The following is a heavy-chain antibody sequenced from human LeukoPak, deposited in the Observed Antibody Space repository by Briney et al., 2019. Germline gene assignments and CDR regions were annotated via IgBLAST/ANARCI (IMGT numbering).Heavy chain of an antibody. CDR1: GGSISSYY. V-gene: IGHV4-59*01. CDR2: IYYSGST. D-gene: IGHD2-15*01. Sequence: SETLSLTCAVSGGSISSYYWSWIRQPPGKGLEWIGYIYYSGSTNYNPSLKSRVTISVDTSKNQFSLKLSSVTAADTAVYYCARDSGVGFSYYYYYGMDVWGQGTTVTVSS. J-gene: IGHJ6*02. CDR3: ARDSGVGFSYYYYYGMDV.